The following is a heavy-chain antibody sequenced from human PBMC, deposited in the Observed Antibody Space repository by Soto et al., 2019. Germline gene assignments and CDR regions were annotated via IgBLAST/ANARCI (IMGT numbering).Heavy chain of an antibody. CDR2: GSYSGTT. D-gene: IGHD2-21*02. V-gene: IGHV4-61*01. Sequence: QVQLQESGPGLVKPSETLSLTCTVSGVSVSSGSFYWAWIRQPPGKGLEWIGCGSYSGTTNYKLSLKSRVTISVDTSRSQISLKVSSLTAADTAVYYCARGATVTQYDYWGQGTLVTVSS. CDR1: GVSVSSGSFY. CDR3: ARGATVTQYDY. J-gene: IGHJ4*02.